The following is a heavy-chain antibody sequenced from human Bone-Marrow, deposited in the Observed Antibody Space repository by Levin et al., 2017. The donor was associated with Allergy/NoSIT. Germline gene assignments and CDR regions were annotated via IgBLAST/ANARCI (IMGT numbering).Heavy chain of an antibody. CDR2: ISYDGSNE. V-gene: IGHV3-30-3*01. J-gene: IGHJ4*02. Sequence: GESLKISCAASGFTFSSYAMHWVRQAPGKGLEWVALISYDGSNEHYAESVKGRFIISRDNSKNTLYLQMSSLRAEDTAVYYCARDPPYYDDSSAYPDWGQGTLVIVSS. CDR1: GFTFSSYA. CDR3: ARDPPYYDDSSAYPD. D-gene: IGHD3-22*01.